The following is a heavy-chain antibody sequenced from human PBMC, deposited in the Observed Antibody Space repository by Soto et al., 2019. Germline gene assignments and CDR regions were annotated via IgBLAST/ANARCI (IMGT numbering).Heavy chain of an antibody. Sequence: GESLNISCKGSGYSVSSYWIGWVRQMPGKGLEWMGIIYPGDSDTRYSPSFQGQVTISADKSISTAYLQWSSLKASDTAMYYCARHSAVGGSPEYDYIWGSYRSQGFDYWGQGTLVTVSS. CDR2: IYPGDSDT. D-gene: IGHD3-16*02. V-gene: IGHV5-51*01. CDR1: GYSVSSYW. CDR3: ARHSAVGGSPEYDYIWGSYRSQGFDY. J-gene: IGHJ4*02.